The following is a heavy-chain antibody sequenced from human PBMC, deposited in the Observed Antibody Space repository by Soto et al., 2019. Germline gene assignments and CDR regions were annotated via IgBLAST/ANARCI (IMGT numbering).Heavy chain of an antibody. CDR1: GFSLTTSGVS. Sequence: QITLKESVPTLVKPTQTLTLTCTFSGFSLTTSGVSVGWIRQPPGKALEWVAFIYWNDDKRYSPSLKSRLTITKDNSKKQVALTMTNMDPEDTATYYCAYRVGSRGSFDYWGPGTLVTVSS. D-gene: IGHD6-25*01. CDR2: IYWNDDK. CDR3: AYRVGSRGSFDY. J-gene: IGHJ4*02. V-gene: IGHV2-5*01.